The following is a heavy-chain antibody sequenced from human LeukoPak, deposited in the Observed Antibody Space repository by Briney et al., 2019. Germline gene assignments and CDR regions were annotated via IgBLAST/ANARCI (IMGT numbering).Heavy chain of an antibody. D-gene: IGHD3-9*01. J-gene: IGHJ4*02. V-gene: IGHV4-39*07. CDR3: ARSYDIFTGHIPGY. CDR2: IYYSGST. CDR1: GGSISSSSYY. Sequence: SETLSLTCTVSGGSISSSSYYWGWIRQPPGKGLEWIGTIYYSGSTYYNPSLKSRVTISVDTSKNQFSLKLSSVTAADTAVYYCARSYDIFTGHIPGYWGQGTLVTVSS.